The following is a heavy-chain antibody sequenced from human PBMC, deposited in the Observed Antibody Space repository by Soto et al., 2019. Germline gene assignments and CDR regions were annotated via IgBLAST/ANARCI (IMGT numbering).Heavy chain of an antibody. CDR1: GFTCTNAW. CDR3: TTLGLLPVAI. V-gene: IGHV3-15*07. CDR2: IRSKTDGGTT. D-gene: IGHD3-22*01. Sequence: GGSLRLSCAASGFTCTNAWMNWVRQAPGKGLEWVGRIRSKTDGGTTDYAAPVRDRFTISRDDSKNTLYLQINSLKTEDTAVYYCTTLGLLPVAIWGQGTMVTVSS. J-gene: IGHJ3*02.